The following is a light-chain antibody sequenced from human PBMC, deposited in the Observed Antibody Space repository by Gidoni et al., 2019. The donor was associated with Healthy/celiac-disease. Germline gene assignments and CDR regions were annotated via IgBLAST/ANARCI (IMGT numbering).Light chain of an antibody. J-gene: IGKJ1*01. CDR3: QQYNNWPPVT. CDR2: GAS. V-gene: IGKV3-15*01. Sequence: EIVMTQSPPTLSGSPGERATLSCRASQSVSSNLAWYQQKPGQAPRLLIYGASTRATGIPARFSGSGSGTEFTLTISSLQSEDFAVYYCQQYNNWPPVTFGQGTKVEIK. CDR1: QSVSSN.